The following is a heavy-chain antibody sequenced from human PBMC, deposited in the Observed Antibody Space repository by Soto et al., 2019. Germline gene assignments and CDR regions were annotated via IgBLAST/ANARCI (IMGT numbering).Heavy chain of an antibody. CDR2: INAGNGNT. Sequence: QVQLVQSGAEVKKPGASVKVSCKASGYTFTSYAMHWVRQAPGQRLEWMRWINAGNGNTKYSQTFQGRVTITRDTSASTADMELSSLTSEDTAVYYCASGGAILTGSPPGGYYYYMDVWGKGTTVTVSS. CDR1: GYTFTSYA. D-gene: IGHD3-9*01. V-gene: IGHV1-3*01. CDR3: ASGGAILTGSPPGGYYYYMDV. J-gene: IGHJ6*03.